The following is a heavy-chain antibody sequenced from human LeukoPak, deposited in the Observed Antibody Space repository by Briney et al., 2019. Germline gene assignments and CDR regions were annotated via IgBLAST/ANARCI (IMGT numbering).Heavy chain of an antibody. CDR3: TRAGRISGDYFDY. Sequence: TGGSLRLSCTASGFTFGDSPMTWVRQAPGKGLEWVGYIRTNTYGGTTGHAASVKGRFTISRDDSNSIAYLQMNSLKTEDTAVYYCTRAGRISGDYFDYWGQGTLVTVSS. V-gene: IGHV3-49*04. D-gene: IGHD6-25*01. CDR1: GFTFGDSP. J-gene: IGHJ4*02. CDR2: IRTNTYGGTT.